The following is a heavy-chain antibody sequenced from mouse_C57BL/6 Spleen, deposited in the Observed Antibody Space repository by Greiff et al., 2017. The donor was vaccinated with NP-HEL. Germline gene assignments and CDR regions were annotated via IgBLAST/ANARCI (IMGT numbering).Heavy chain of an antibody. Sequence: EVMLVESGGGFVKPGGSLKLSCAASGFTFSDYGMHWVRQAPEQGLEWVAYISSGSGTIYYADTVQGRFTISRDNAKNTLFLQMTSLRSDDTAMYYCASPEGYYDYFDYWGQGTTLTVSS. CDR1: GFTFSDYG. J-gene: IGHJ2*01. D-gene: IGHD1-1*01. V-gene: IGHV5-17*01. CDR3: ASPEGYYDYFDY. CDR2: ISSGSGTI.